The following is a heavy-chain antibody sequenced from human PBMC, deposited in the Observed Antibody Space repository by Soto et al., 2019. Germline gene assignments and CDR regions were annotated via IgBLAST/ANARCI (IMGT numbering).Heavy chain of an antibody. Sequence: QLVESGGGSIHAGGSMSLSCVVSGFTVSNYDMAWVRRAPGQGLEWASIIQGGGTTYYPDSAQGRFIISRDNSRNTVYLQMSSLRVEDTGVYSCVRVLYGAGVVDFWGQGSLITVSS. CDR1: GFTVSNYD. CDR3: VRVLYGAGVVDF. D-gene: IGHD4-17*01. V-gene: IGHV3-53*01. J-gene: IGHJ4*02. CDR2: IQGGGTT.